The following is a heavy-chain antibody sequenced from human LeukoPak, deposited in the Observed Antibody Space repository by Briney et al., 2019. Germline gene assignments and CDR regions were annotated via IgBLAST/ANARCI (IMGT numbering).Heavy chain of an antibody. V-gene: IGHV3-7*01. J-gene: IGHJ4*02. CDR3: ARDRITFGGVIGPFDY. CDR1: GFTFSSYW. Sequence: GGSLRLSCAASGFTFSSYWMSWVRQAPGKGLEWVANIKQDGSEKYYVDSVKGRFTISRDNAKNSLYLQMNSLRAEDTAVYYCARDRITFGGVIGPFDYWGQGTLVTVSS. D-gene: IGHD3-16*02. CDR2: IKQDGSEK.